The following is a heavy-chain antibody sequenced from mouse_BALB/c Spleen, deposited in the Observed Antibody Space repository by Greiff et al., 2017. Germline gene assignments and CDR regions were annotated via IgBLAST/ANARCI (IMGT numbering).Heavy chain of an antibody. J-gene: IGHJ2*01. V-gene: IGHV5-9-4*01. CDR2: ISSGGSYT. D-gene: IGHD1-1*01. Sequence: EVQRVESGGGLVKPGGSLKLSCAASGFTFSSYAMSWVRQSPEKRLEWVAEISSGGSYTYYPDTVTGRFTISRDNAKNTLYLEMSSLRSEDTAMYYCARGGITTVVDFDYWGQGTTLTVSS. CDR3: ARGGITTVVDFDY. CDR1: GFTFSSYA.